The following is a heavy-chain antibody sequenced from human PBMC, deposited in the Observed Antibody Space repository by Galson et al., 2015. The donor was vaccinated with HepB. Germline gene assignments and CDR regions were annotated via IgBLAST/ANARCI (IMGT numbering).Heavy chain of an antibody. CDR2: INNDGGYT. D-gene: IGHD2-15*01. CDR1: GFTFSRYW. J-gene: IGHJ3*02. Sequence: SLRLSCAASGFTFSRYWMHWVRQAPGKRLVWVSHINNDGGYTTYADSVRGRFTTSRDNAKSTLYLQMNSLGVEDTAVYYCARGGFCSGADCRGAFGIWGQGTMVTVSS. V-gene: IGHV3-74*03. CDR3: ARGGFCSGADCRGAFGI.